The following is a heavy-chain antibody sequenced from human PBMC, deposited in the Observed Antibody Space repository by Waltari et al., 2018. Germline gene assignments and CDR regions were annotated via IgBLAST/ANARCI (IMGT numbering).Heavy chain of an antibody. J-gene: IGHJ4*02. CDR3: ARGEGDLLD. Sequence: VANIKQDGSEKHYVDSVKGRFTISRDNAKKSLYLQMNSLRAEDTAVYYCARGEGDLLDWGQGTLVTVSS. CDR2: IKQDGSEK. V-gene: IGHV3-7*01. D-gene: IGHD2-21*02.